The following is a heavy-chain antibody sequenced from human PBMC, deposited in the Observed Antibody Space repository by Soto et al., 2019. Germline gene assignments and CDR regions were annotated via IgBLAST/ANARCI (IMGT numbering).Heavy chain of an antibody. Sequence: QVQLVQSGAEVKKPGASVKVSCKASGYTFTNYDINWVRQATGQGPEWMGWMNPGSGDTGYAQNFQGRITMTRNTAMSTAYMEVSSLRSEDTAVYYCARGGKDFYNGMNVWGQGTKVSVSS. J-gene: IGHJ6*02. V-gene: IGHV1-8*01. CDR3: ARGGKDFYNGMNV. CDR2: MNPGSGDT. CDR1: GYTFTNYD.